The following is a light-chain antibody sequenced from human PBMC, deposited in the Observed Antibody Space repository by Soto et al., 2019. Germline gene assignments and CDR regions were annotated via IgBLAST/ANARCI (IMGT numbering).Light chain of an antibody. CDR3: LRAFCYCWA. J-gene: IGKJ1*01. CDR1: QSLLHSDGYNY. V-gene: IGKV2-28*01. CDR2: AAS. Sequence: DIVMPPSPLSLPVTPGEPASISFRSSQSLLHSDGYNYLDWYQQKPGKVPKLLIYAASTLQSGVPSRFSGSGSGTDFTLTISSLQPEDFATYYCLRAFCYCWAFGQGAKVDIK.